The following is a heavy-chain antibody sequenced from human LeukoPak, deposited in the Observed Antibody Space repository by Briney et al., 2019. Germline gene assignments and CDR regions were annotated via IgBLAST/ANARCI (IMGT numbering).Heavy chain of an antibody. CDR2: IKQDGSEK. J-gene: IGHJ4*02. V-gene: IGHV3-7*01. CDR3: ARVGGSWYDGIYFDY. CDR1: GFTFSSYW. Sequence: PGGSLRLSCAASGFTFSSYWMSWVRQAQGKGLEWVANIKQDGSEKYYVDSVKGRFTISRDNAKNSLYLQMNSLRAEDTAVYYCARVGGSWYDGIYFDYWGQGTLVTVSS. D-gene: IGHD6-13*01.